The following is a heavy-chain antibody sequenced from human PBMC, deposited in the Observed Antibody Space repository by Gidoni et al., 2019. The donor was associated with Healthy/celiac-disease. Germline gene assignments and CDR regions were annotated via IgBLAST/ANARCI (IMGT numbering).Heavy chain of an antibody. V-gene: IGHV2-5*02. CDR1: GFSLSTSGVG. D-gene: IGHD1-1*01. J-gene: IGHJ3*02. CDR2: IYWDDDK. CDR3: AHREVLEVGGIDAFDI. Sequence: QITLKESGPTLVKPTQTLTLTCTFSGFSLSTSGVGVGWIRQPPGKALEWLALIYWDDDKRYSPSLKSRLTITKDTSKNQVVLTMTNMDPVDTATYYCAHREVLEVGGIDAFDIWGQGTMVTVSS.